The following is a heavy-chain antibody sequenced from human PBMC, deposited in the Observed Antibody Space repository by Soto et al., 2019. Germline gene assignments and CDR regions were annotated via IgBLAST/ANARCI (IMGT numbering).Heavy chain of an antibody. D-gene: IGHD2-21*02. V-gene: IGHV1-18*01. CDR1: GYTFTSYG. Sequence: ASVRVSCKASGYTFTSYGISWVRQAPGQGLEWMGWISAYNGNTNYAQKLQGRVTMTTDTSTSTAYMELSSLRSEDTAVYYCARDYGYCGGDCYAFDIWGQGTMVTVSS. CDR2: ISAYNGNT. J-gene: IGHJ3*02. CDR3: ARDYGYCGGDCYAFDI.